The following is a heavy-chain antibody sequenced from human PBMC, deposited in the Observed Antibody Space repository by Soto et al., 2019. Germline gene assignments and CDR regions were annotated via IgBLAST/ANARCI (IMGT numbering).Heavy chain of an antibody. J-gene: IGHJ3*02. V-gene: IGHV4-30-4*01. CDR1: GGSISSGDYY. CDR2: IYYSGST. D-gene: IGHD3-22*01. Sequence: PSETLSLTCTVSGGSISSGDYYWSWIRQPPGKGLEWIGYIYYSGSTYYNPSLKSRVTISVDTSKNQFSLKLSSVTAADTAVYYCARDSYDSSEVDIWGQGTMVTVSS. CDR3: ARDSYDSSEVDI.